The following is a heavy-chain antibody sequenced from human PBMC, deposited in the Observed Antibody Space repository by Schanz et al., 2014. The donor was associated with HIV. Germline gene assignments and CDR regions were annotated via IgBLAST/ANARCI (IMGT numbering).Heavy chain of an antibody. CDR2: ISFDGSNK. Sequence: QVQLVESGGGVVQPGRSLRLSCAASGFIFSSYAMHWVRQAPGKGLEWVAVISFDGSNKYYADSVKGRFTISRDNSKNTLYVPTNSMRAEDTAVYFGASDGNIVVITAAKGEGSWFDPWGQGTLVTVSS. CDR3: ASDGNIVVITAAKGEGSWFDP. V-gene: IGHV3-30-3*01. D-gene: IGHD2-2*01. J-gene: IGHJ5*02. CDR1: GFIFSSYA.